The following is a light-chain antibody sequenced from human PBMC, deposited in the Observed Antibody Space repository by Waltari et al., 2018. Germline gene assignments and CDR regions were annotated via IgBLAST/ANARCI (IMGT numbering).Light chain of an antibody. CDR1: SSNIGRNT. J-gene: IGLJ2*01. CDR3: ATWDDSLNGLL. CDR2: NNK. Sequence: QSVLTQPPSASGTPGQRVTISCSGSSSNIGRNTVNWYQQLPGTAPKVLIYNNKKRPSGVPDRSSGARSDTSASLAISGLQSEDEADYYCATWDDSLNGLLFGGGTKLTVL. V-gene: IGLV1-44*01.